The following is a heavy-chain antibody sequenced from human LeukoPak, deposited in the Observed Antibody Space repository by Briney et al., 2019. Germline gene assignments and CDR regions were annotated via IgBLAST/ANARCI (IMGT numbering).Heavy chain of an antibody. Sequence: PGRSLRLSCTASGFTFGDYAMTWVRQAPGRGLECLGFIRSKTYGGTTEYAASVKGRITVSRDDSKSIAYLQVNSLNTEDTAVYYCSYDSSGYNYYFDHWGQGALVTVSS. CDR2: IRSKTYGGTT. CDR3: SYDSSGYNYYFDH. J-gene: IGHJ4*02. D-gene: IGHD3-22*01. V-gene: IGHV3-49*04. CDR1: GFTFGDYA.